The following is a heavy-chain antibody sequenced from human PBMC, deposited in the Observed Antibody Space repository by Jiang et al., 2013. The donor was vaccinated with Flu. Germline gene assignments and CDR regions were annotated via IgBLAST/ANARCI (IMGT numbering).Heavy chain of an antibody. Sequence: KPTQTLTLTCTFSGFSLSTSGMRVSWIRQPPGKALEWLARIDWDDDKFYSTSLKTRLTISKDTSKNQVVLTMTNMDPVDTGTYYCARTAGCSGGSCSSVWFDPWGQGTLVTVSS. D-gene: IGHD2-15*01. J-gene: IGHJ5*02. CDR2: IDWDDDK. CDR3: ARTAGCSGGSCSSVWFDP. CDR1: GFSLSTSGMR. V-gene: IGHV2-70*04.